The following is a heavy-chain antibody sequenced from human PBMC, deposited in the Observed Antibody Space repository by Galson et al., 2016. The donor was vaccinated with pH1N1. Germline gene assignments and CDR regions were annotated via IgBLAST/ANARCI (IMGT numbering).Heavy chain of an antibody. J-gene: IGHJ4*02. CDR3: AKAHTTRSGTYSYFFDY. CDR2: IYYNGNT. D-gene: IGHD1-26*01. V-gene: IGHV4-59*01. Sequence: QSPGKGLEWIAYIYYNGNTKYNPSLKSRVTISLDTSKNQVSLNLTSVTAADTAVYYCAKAHTTRSGTYSYFFDYWGQGTLVTVSS.